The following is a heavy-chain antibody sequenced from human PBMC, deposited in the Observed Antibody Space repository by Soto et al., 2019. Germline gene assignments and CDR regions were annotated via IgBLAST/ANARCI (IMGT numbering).Heavy chain of an antibody. CDR1: GYTFTSYG. CDR3: ARASLDYCTNGVCYAY. J-gene: IGHJ4*02. V-gene: IGHV1-18*01. Sequence: GASVKVSCKASGYTFTSYGISWVRQAPGQGLEWMGWISAYNGNTNYAQKLQGRVTMTTDTSTSTAYMELRSLRSDDTAVYYCARASLDYCTNGVCYAYWGQGTLVTVSS. D-gene: IGHD2-8*01. CDR2: ISAYNGNT.